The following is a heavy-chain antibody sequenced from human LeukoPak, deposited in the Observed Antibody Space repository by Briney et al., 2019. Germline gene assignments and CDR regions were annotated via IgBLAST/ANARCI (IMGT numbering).Heavy chain of an antibody. CDR2: IHIAGVT. J-gene: IGHJ4*02. CDR3: ARGVPGGLDY. CDR1: GFTFSRYD. V-gene: IGHV3-13*04. D-gene: IGHD3-10*01. Sequence: GGSLRLSCAASGFTFSRYDMHWVRQVTGKGLEWVASIHIAGVTYYPGSVKGRFTISRDNAENSFYLQMNTLRAGDTAVYYCARGVPGGLDYWGQGTLVTVSS.